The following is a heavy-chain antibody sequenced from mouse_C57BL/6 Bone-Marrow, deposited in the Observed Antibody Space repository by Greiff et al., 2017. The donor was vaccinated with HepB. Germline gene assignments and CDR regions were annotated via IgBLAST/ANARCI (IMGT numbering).Heavy chain of an antibody. J-gene: IGHJ4*01. CDR1: GFTFSSYG. V-gene: IGHV5-6*02. CDR3: ARHGNYGYYAMDY. D-gene: IGHD2-1*01. CDR2: ISSGGSYT. Sequence: DVKLVESGGDLVKPGVSLKLSCAASGFTFSSYGMSWVRQTPDQRLEWVATISSGGSYTYYPDSVKGRFTISRDNAKNTLYLQMSSLKSEDTAMYYCARHGNYGYYAMDYWGQGTSVTVSS.